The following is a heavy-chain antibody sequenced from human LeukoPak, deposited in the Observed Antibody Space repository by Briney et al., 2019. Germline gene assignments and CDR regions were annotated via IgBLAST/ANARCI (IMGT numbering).Heavy chain of an antibody. J-gene: IGHJ4*02. Sequence: GGSLRLSCAASGFTFSDYWMSWVRQTPEKGLEWVANIKQDGYEKYYVDPVKGRFTISRDNAKNSLYLQMSSLRADDTAVYYCARDKIVGPTTLDYWGQGTLVTVSS. CDR3: ARDKIVGPTTLDY. CDR1: GFTFSDYW. V-gene: IGHV3-7*01. CDR2: IKQDGYEK. D-gene: IGHD1-26*01.